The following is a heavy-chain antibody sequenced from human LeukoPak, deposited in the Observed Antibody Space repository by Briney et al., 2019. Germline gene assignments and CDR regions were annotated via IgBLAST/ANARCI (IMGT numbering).Heavy chain of an antibody. D-gene: IGHD3-10*01. CDR2: IIPIFGSS. V-gene: IGHV1-69*13. J-gene: IGHJ6*03. CDR3: ARDYYGSGSHKKTYYMDV. Sequence: SVKVSCKASGGTFNNYAINWVRQAPGQGLEWMGGIIPIFGSSNYAQKFQGRVTITADESTTTAYMELRSLRSDDTAVYYCARDYYGSGSHKKTYYMDVWGKGTTVTISS. CDR1: GGTFNNYA.